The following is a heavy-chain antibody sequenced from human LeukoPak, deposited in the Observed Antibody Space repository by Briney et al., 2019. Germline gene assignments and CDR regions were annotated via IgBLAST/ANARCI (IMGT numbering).Heavy chain of an antibody. CDR3: TREYGFMTTVFHAFDI. V-gene: IGHV4-39*07. CDR1: GGSITSSSYY. Sequence: TSETLSLTCTVSGGSITSSSYYWGWIRQPPGKGLEWIGSVYYSGNTYYNSSLKSRVTISVDTSKNQFSLKLSSVTAADTAIYYCTREYGFMTTVFHAFDIWGQGTMVTVSS. D-gene: IGHD4-17*01. J-gene: IGHJ3*02. CDR2: VYYSGNT.